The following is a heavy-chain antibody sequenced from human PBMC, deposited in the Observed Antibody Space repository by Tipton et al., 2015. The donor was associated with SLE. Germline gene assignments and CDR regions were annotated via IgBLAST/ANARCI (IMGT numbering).Heavy chain of an antibody. J-gene: IGHJ1*01. CDR3: ARGALPPVIH. D-gene: IGHD3-10*01. V-gene: IGHV4-34*01. Sequence: GLVKPSETLSLTCAVYGGSLSGYYWSWIRQPPGKGLEWIGEINHSGSTNYNPSLKSRVTISVDTSKNQFSLKLSSVTAADTSVYYCARGALPPVIHWGQGTLVTVSS. CDR2: INHSGST. CDR1: GGSLSGYY.